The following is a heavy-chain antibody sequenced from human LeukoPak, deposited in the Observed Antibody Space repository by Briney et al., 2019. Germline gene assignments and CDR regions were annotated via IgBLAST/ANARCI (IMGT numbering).Heavy chain of an antibody. CDR2: ISYDGSNK. CDR3: ARDRSLQWEQRSSYFDY. V-gene: IGHV3-30-3*01. J-gene: IGHJ4*02. D-gene: IGHD1-26*01. CDR1: GFTFSSYA. Sequence: GRSLRLSCAASGFTFSSYAMHWVRQAPGKGLEWVAVISYDGSNKYYADSVKGRFTISRDNSKNTPYLQMNSLRAEDTAVYYCARDRSLQWEQRSSYFDYWGQGTLVTASS.